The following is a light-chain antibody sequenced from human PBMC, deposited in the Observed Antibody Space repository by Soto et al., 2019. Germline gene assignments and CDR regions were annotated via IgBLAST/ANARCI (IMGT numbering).Light chain of an antibody. CDR1: SSDIGDYDY. V-gene: IGLV2-14*03. CDR3: CSLTTSHTYV. Sequence: QSVLTQPASVSGSPGQSITISCTGTSSDIGDYDYVSWYQQHPGKAPKLMIYHVTYRPSGVSNRYSVSKSGNSASLTISGLQADDDADYYCCSLTTSHTYVFGSGTKVTVL. CDR2: HVT. J-gene: IGLJ1*01.